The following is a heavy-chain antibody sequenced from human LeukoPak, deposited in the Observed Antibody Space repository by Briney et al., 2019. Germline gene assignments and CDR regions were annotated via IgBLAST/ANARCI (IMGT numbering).Heavy chain of an antibody. CDR3: ARDSLPYGVPAAFDY. Sequence: GASVKVSCKASGYTFTDYYMHWVRQAPGQGLEWMGWINPNSGGTNYAQKFQGRVTMTRDTSISTAYMELSRLRSDDTAVYYCARDSLPYGVPAAFDYWGQGTLVTVSS. J-gene: IGHJ4*02. CDR1: GYTFTDYY. D-gene: IGHD2-2*01. V-gene: IGHV1-2*02. CDR2: INPNSGGT.